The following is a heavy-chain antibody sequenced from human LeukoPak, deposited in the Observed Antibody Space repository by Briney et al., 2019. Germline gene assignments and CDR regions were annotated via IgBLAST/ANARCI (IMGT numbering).Heavy chain of an antibody. CDR3: ATPAAGPGAEYSLY. J-gene: IGHJ1*01. CDR1: GFTFSSYS. D-gene: IGHD6-13*01. CDR2: ISSSSSYI. V-gene: IGHV3-21*01. Sequence: GGSLRLSCAASGFTFSSYSMNWVRQAPGKGLEWVSSISSSSSYIYYADSVKGRFTISRDSAKNSLYLQMNSLRAEDTAVYYCATPAAGPGAEYSLYWGQGTLVIVSS.